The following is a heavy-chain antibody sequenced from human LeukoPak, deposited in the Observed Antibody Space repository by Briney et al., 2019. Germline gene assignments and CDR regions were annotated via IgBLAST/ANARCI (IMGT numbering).Heavy chain of an antibody. CDR2: IYTSGST. D-gene: IGHD1-26*01. CDR3: ARDRGSYVAFDI. Sequence: SETLSLTCTVSGGSISSGSYYWSWIRQPAGKGLEWIGRIYTSGSTNCNPSLKSRVTISVDTSKNQFSLKLSSVTAADTAVYYCARDRGSYVAFDIWGQGTMVTVSS. CDR1: GGSISSGSYY. V-gene: IGHV4-61*02. J-gene: IGHJ3*02.